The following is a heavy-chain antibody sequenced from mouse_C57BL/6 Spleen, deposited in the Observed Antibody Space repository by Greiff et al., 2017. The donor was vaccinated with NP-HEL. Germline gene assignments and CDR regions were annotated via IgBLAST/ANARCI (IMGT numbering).Heavy chain of an antibody. Sequence: EVQVVESGGGLVKPGGSLKLSCAASGFTFSSYAMSWVRQTPEKRLEWVATISDGGSYTYYPDNVKGRFTISRDNAKNNLYLQMSHLKSEDTAMYYCARDKLYDGGFAYWGQGTLVTVSA. CDR3: ARDKLYDGGFAY. CDR2: ISDGGSYT. D-gene: IGHD2-12*01. V-gene: IGHV5-4*01. J-gene: IGHJ3*01. CDR1: GFTFSSYA.